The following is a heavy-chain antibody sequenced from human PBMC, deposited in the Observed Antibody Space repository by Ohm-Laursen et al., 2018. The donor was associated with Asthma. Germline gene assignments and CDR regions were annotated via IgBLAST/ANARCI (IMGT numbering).Heavy chain of an antibody. CDR3: AKETLPETFDY. CDR1: GFTFSSYG. Sequence: RSLRLSCAASGFTFSSYGMHWVRQAPGKGLEWMAVISYDGSNKYYADSVKGRFTISRDNSKNTLYLQMNSLRAEDTAVYYCAKETLPETFDYWGQGTLVTVSS. CDR2: ISYDGSNK. D-gene: IGHD2/OR15-2a*01. V-gene: IGHV3-30*18. J-gene: IGHJ4*02.